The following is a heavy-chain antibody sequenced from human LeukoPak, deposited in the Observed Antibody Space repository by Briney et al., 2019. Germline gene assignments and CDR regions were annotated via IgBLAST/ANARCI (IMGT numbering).Heavy chain of an antibody. CDR3: AKDRVMDYGDEYYFDY. J-gene: IGHJ4*02. V-gene: IGHV3-30*18. D-gene: IGHD4-17*01. Sequence: GRSLRLSCAASGFTFSSYGMHWVRQAPGKGLEWVAVISYDGSNKYYADSVKGRFTISRDNSKNTLYLQMNSLRAEDTAVYYCAKDRVMDYGDEYYFDYWGQGTLVTVSS. CDR1: GFTFSSYG. CDR2: ISYDGSNK.